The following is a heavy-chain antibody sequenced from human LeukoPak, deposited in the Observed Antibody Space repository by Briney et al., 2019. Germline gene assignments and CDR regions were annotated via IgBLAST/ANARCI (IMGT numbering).Heavy chain of an antibody. CDR1: GGTFTSYA. J-gene: IGHJ5*02. D-gene: IGHD1-26*01. CDR3: ARKLRLGGNWFDP. Sequence: SVKVSCKTSGGTFTSYAITWVRQAPGQGLEWMGKIIPISGTTNYAQKFQGRVTFTADESTSTAYMELSSPRSEDTALYYCARKLRLGGNWFDPWGQGTLVTVSS. CDR2: IIPISGTT. V-gene: IGHV1-69*13.